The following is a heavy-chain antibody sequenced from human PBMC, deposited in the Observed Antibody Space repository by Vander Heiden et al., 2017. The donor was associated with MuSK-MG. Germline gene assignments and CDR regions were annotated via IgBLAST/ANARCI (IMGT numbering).Heavy chain of an antibody. CDR2: IYHSVST. J-gene: IGHJ3*02. CDR1: GYSISIGYY. V-gene: IGHV4-38-2*01. CDR3: ARQKREMATREAFDI. D-gene: IGHD5-12*01. Sequence: QVQLQESRPGLVKPSATLSLTCAVSGYSISIGYYWGWIRQPPGKGLEWIGSIYHSVSTYYNPALKSRVTISVDTSKNQFSLKLSSVNGADTAVYYCARQKREMATREAFDIWGQGKMVTVSS.